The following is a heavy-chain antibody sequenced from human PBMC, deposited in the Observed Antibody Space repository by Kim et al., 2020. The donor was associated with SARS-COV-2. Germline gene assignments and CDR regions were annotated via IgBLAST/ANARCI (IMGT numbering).Heavy chain of an antibody. J-gene: IGHJ4*02. CDR2: INHSGST. D-gene: IGHD2-2*01. V-gene: IGHV4-34*01. CDR1: GGSFSGYY. Sequence: SETLSLTCAVYGGSFSGYYWSWIRQPPGKGLEWIGEINHSGSTNYNQSLKSRVTISVDTSKNQFSLKLSSVTAADTAVYYCARGIVVVPAAIPGWTWFDYWGQGTLVTVSS. CDR3: ARGIVVVPAAIPGWTWFDY.